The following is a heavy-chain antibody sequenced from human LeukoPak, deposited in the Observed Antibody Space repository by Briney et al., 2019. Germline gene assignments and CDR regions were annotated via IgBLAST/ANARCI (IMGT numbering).Heavy chain of an antibody. CDR2: ISAYNGNT. CDR1: GYTFTSYG. V-gene: IGHV1-18*01. J-gene: IGHJ6*02. D-gene: IGHD2/OR15-2a*01. Sequence: GASGKVSCKASGYTFTSYGISWGRQAPGQGLEWMGWISAYNGNTNYAQKLQGRVTMTTDTSTSTAHMELRSLRSDDTAVYYCARGEINSNIPRYYYGMDVWGQGTTVTVSS. CDR3: ARGEINSNIPRYYYGMDV.